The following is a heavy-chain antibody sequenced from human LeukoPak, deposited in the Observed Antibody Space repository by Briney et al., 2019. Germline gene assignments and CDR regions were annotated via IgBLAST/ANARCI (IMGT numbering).Heavy chain of an antibody. CDR1: GFTFSSYG. J-gene: IGHJ1*01. V-gene: IGHV3-30*02. CDR3: AKDQVAGTPEYFQH. D-gene: IGHD6-19*01. Sequence: GGPLRLSCAASGFTFSSYGMHWVRQAPGKGLEGVAFIRYDGSNKYYADSVKGRFTISRDNSKNTLYLQMNSLRAEDTAVYYCAKDQVAGTPEYFQHWGQGTLVTVSS. CDR2: IRYDGSNK.